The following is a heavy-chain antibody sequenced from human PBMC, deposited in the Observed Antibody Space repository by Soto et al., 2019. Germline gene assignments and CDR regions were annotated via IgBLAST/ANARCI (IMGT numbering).Heavy chain of an antibody. D-gene: IGHD6-13*01. V-gene: IGHV3-9*01. J-gene: IGHJ4*02. CDR2: ISWNSGSI. Sequence: GGSLRLSCAASGFTFDDYAMHWVRQAPGKGLEWVSGISWNSGSIGYADSVKGRFTISRDNAKNSLYLQMNSLRAEDTALYYCAKDLRSAAAQAVSGFDYWGQGTLVTVSS. CDR1: GFTFDDYA. CDR3: AKDLRSAAAQAVSGFDY.